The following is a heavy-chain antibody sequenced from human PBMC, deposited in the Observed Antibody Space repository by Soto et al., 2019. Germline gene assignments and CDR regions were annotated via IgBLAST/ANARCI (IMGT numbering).Heavy chain of an antibody. J-gene: IGHJ5*02. V-gene: IGHV1-69*12. CDR1: EGPFSSYP. CDR2: IIPIFGTA. D-gene: IGHD2-21*02. Sequence: QVQLVQSGAEVKKPGSSVKVSCKASEGPFSSYPISWVRRAPDQGLEWMGGIIPIFGTANYAQKFQGRVTITADESTSTAYMELSSLRSEDTAVYYCASGCGGDCYSVGWFDPWGQGTLVTVSS. CDR3: ASGCGGDCYSVGWFDP.